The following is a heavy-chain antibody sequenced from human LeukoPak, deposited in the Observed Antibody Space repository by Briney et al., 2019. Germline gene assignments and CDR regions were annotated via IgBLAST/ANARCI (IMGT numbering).Heavy chain of an antibody. Sequence: GGSLRLSCAASGFTFSDYYMSWIRQAPGKGLVWVARISSDGNTTRYADFVEGRFAISRDNAKNSLYLQMNSLRAEDTAVYYCARDRTVGSGWYVFDYWGQGTLVTVSS. V-gene: IGHV3-74*01. CDR2: ISSDGNTT. D-gene: IGHD6-19*01. J-gene: IGHJ4*02. CDR1: GFTFSDYY. CDR3: ARDRTVGSGWYVFDY.